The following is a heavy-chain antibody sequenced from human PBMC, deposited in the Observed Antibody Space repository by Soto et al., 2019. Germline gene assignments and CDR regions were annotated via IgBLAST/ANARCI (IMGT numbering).Heavy chain of an antibody. CDR1: GFTFSSYG. Sequence: QVQLVESGGGVVQPGRSLRLSCAASGFTFSSYGMHWVRQAPGKGLEWVALISYDGSDKYYADSVKGRFTISRDNSKNTLYLQMNSLRVGDTAVYYCGAGQYFSDYWGQGTLVTVSS. J-gene: IGHJ4*02. V-gene: IGHV3-30*03. CDR2: ISYDGSDK. D-gene: IGHD6-13*01. CDR3: GAGQYFSDY.